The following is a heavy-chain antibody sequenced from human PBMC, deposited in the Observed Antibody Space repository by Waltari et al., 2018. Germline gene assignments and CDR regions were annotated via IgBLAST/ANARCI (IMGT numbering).Heavy chain of an antibody. CDR3: AHRPSHYDIFAGYYNYFDY. CDR1: GFSFSTSGVG. V-gene: IGHV2-5*02. J-gene: IGHJ4*02. CDR2: VYWDDNK. D-gene: IGHD3-9*01. Sequence: QITLKESGPTLVKPTQTLTLTCAFSGFSFSTSGVGVGWIRQPPGKALEWLAFVYWDDNKRYSPSLKGRLTITKDTSEDQVVLTMTSMDPVDTATYFCAHRPSHYDIFAGYYNYFDYWGQGILVTVSS.